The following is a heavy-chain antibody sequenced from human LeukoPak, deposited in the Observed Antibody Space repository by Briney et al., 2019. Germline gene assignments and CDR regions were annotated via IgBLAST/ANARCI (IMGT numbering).Heavy chain of an antibody. CDR2: IYSGGST. CDR1: GFTVSSNY. CDR3: ARRSPNYYFDY. V-gene: IGHV3-53*01. J-gene: IGHJ4*02. Sequence: GGSLRLSCAASGFTVSSNYMSWVRQAPGKGLEWVSVIYSGGSTYYADSVKGRFTISRDNAKNSLYLQVNSLRAEDTAVYYCARRSPNYYFDYWGQGTPVTVSS.